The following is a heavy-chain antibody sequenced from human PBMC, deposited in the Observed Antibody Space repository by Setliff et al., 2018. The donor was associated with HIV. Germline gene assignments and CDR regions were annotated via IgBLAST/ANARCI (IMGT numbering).Heavy chain of an antibody. CDR2: FYPGDSDT. CDR3: ARAPNSPYYSNVWYADH. D-gene: IGHD3-22*01. J-gene: IGHJ5*02. CDR1: GYSFNTYW. Sequence: GESLKISCQTSGYSFNTYWIGWVRQMPGKGLEWMAIFYPGDSDTRYSPSFQSQVTVSADKSIGTAYLQWDSLKASDTALYFCARAPNSPYYSNVWYADHWGQGTLVTVSS. V-gene: IGHV5-51*01.